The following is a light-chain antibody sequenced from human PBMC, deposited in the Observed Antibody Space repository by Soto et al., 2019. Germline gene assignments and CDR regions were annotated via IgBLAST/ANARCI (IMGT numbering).Light chain of an antibody. V-gene: IGKV3-20*01. CDR2: GAS. CDR3: QQYEP. Sequence: EIVLTQSPGTLSLSPGERATLSCRASQSVSSSYLAWYQQKPGQAPRLLIYGASSRATGIPDRFSGSGSGTDFTLTISRLEPDEFSLYYCQQYEPFGQGTEVEI. J-gene: IGKJ1*01. CDR1: QSVSSSY.